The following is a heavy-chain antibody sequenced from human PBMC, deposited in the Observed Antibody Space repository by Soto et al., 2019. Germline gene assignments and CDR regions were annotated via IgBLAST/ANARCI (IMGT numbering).Heavy chain of an antibody. J-gene: IGHJ6*02. V-gene: IGHV1-3*01. CDR2: INAGNGNT. CDR1: GYTFTSYA. CDR3: ARKGVTMGRGVTSFGVDYYYYYGMDV. Sequence: ASVKVSCKASGYTFTSYAMHWVRQAPGQRLEWLGWINAGNGNTKYSQKFQGRVTITRDTSPSTAYMELSSLRSEDTAVYYCARKGVTMGRGVTSFGVDYYYYYGMDVWGQGTTVTVSS. D-gene: IGHD3-10*01.